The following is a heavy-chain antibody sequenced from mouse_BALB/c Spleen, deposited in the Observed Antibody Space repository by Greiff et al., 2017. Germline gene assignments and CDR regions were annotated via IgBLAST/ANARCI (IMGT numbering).Heavy chain of an antibody. CDR2: IWAGGST. CDR1: GFSLTSYG. V-gene: IGHV2-9*02. J-gene: IGHJ4*01. Sequence: VQVVESGPGLVAPSQSLSITCTVSGFSLTSYGVHWVRQPPGKGLEWLGVIWAGGSTNYNSALMSRLSISKDNSKSQVFLKMNSLQTDDTAMYYCARVYYDYDYYAMDYWGQGTSVTVSS. D-gene: IGHD2-4*01. CDR3: ARVYYDYDYYAMDY.